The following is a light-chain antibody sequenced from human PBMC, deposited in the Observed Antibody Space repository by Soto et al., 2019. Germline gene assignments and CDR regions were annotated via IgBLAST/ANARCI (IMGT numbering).Light chain of an antibody. CDR1: QSLLHSNGYTF. V-gene: IGKV2-28*01. CDR2: LGS. J-gene: IGKJ2*01. CDR3: MQALKIPPI. Sequence: DIVMTQSPLSLPVTPGEPASISCRSSQSLLHSNGYTFLDWYLQKPGQSPQLLIYLGSNRASEVPDRFSGSGSGTDFTLKISRVEAEDVGVYYCMQALKIPPIFGQGTKLEIK.